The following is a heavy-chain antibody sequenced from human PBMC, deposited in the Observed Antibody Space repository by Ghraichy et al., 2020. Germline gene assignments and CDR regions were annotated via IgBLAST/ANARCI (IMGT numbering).Heavy chain of an antibody. J-gene: IGHJ4*02. D-gene: IGHD5-12*01. CDR3: AKDVGIVATISGWGPVDY. CDR1: GFTFSNFW. CDR2: ISGSGGST. V-gene: IGHV3-23*01. Sequence: GGSLRLSCATSGFTFSNFWMHWVRQAPGKGLEWVSVISGSGGSTYYADSVKGRFTISRDNSKNTLYLQMSSLRAEDTAVYYCAKDVGIVATISGWGPVDYWGQGTLVTVSS.